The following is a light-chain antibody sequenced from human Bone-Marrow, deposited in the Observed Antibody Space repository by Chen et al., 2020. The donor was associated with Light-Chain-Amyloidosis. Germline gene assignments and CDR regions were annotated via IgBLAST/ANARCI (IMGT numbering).Light chain of an antibody. V-gene: IGLV3-25*03. CDR2: RDT. J-gene: IGLJ2*01. CDR3: QSADSTGTYEVI. Sequence: SYELTQPPSVSVSPGQTARITCSGDDLPTKYAYWYQQKPGQAPVLVIHRDTERPSGISERLSCSSSGTTATLTIRGVQAEDEADYHCQSADSTGTYEVIFGGGTKLTVL. CDR1: DLPTKY.